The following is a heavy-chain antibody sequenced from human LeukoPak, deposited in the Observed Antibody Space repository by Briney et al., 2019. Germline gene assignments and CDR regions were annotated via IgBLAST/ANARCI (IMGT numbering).Heavy chain of an antibody. CDR3: AGEHTYYYYYYGMDV. V-gene: IGHV1-2*06. J-gene: IGHJ6*02. CDR1: GYTFTGYY. CDR2: INPNSGGT. D-gene: IGHD2/OR15-2a*01. Sequence: ASVKVSCKASGYTFTGYYMHWVRQAPGQGLEWMGRINPNSGGTNYAQKFQGRVTMTRDTSISTAYMELSRLRSDDTAVYYCAGEHTYYYYYYGMDVWGQGTTVTVSS.